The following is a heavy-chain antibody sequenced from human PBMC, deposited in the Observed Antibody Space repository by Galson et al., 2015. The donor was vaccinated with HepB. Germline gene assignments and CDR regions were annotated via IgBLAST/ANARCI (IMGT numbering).Heavy chain of an antibody. J-gene: IGHJ4*02. V-gene: IGHV3-21*01. D-gene: IGHD6-19*01. CDR1: GFTFSNYS. CDR2: ISGSGSYI. Sequence: SLRLSCAGSGFTFSNYSMNWVRQAPGKGLEWVSSISGSGSYIYYTDSVKGRFTISRDNAKNSLSLQMNSLRAEDTAVYYCARDPNVAGADYWGQGILVTVSS. CDR3: ARDPNVAGADY.